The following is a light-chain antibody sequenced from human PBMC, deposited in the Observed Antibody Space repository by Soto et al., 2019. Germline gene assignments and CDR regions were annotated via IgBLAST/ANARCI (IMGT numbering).Light chain of an antibody. Sequence: QSALTQSASVSGSPGQSITISCTGTGSVVGSYNLVSWYQQVPGKAPKLMVYEDTKRPSGVSNRFSGSKSGNSASLTISGLQAEDEADYYCCSYTSSSTLVFGGGTKLTVL. CDR3: CSYTSSSTLV. CDR2: EDT. V-gene: IGLV2-14*02. J-gene: IGLJ3*02. CDR1: GSVVGSYNL.